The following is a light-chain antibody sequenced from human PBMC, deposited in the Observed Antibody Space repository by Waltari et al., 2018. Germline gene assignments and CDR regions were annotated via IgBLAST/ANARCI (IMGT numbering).Light chain of an antibody. V-gene: IGLV3-25*03. CDR3: QSSDSSDTYVL. CDR1: ASPTTD. Sequence: SYKRTQPPSVPLSPGQTARIPCSGDASPTTDACSYQQKPGKATELVIYKDTKRPSGIPQRCSGSSSGTTVTLTISGVQAEDEADYYCQSSDSSDTYVLFGGGTKLTVL. CDR2: KDT. J-gene: IGLJ2*01.